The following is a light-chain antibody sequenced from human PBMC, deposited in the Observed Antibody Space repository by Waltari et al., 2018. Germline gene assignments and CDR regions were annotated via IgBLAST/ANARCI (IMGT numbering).Light chain of an antibody. V-gene: IGKV2-30*01. CDR3: MQGTNWPQS. CDR1: QSPVYSDGNIY. J-gene: IGKJ2*03. Sequence: DVVMTQSPLSLPVTLGQPASISCSPRQSPVYSDGNIYLNWFQQRPGQSPRRLIYKVSRRDSGVPDRFSGSGSGTDFTLRISRVEAEDVGLYFCMQGTNWPQSFGQGTKLEIK. CDR2: KVS.